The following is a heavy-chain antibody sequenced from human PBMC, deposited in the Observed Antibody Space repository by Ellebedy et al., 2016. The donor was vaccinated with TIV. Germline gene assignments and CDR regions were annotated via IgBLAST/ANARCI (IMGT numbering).Heavy chain of an antibody. Sequence: PGGSLRLSCAASGFTFSSYSMNWVRQAPGKGLEWVSSISSNSTYIYFADSLKGRFTISRDNTKNSLYLQMSSLRAEDTAVYYCARRRGRHAGGYFDSWGQGTLVTVSS. V-gene: IGHV3-21*01. CDR3: ARRRGRHAGGYFDS. CDR2: ISSNSTYI. D-gene: IGHD2-15*01. J-gene: IGHJ4*02. CDR1: GFTFSSYS.